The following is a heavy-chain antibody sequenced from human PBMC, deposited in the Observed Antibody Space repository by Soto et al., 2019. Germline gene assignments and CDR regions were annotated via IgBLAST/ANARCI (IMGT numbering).Heavy chain of an antibody. CDR2: IYSGGST. Sequence: GGSLRLSCAASGFTVSSNYMSWVRQAPGKGLEWVSVIYSGGSTYYADSVKGRFTISRDNSKNTLYLQMSSLRAEDTAVYYCARDPTGHCSGGSCPSYYGMDVWGQGTLVTVSS. D-gene: IGHD2-15*01. CDR1: GFTVSSNY. V-gene: IGHV3-53*01. CDR3: ARDPTGHCSGGSCPSYYGMDV. J-gene: IGHJ6*02.